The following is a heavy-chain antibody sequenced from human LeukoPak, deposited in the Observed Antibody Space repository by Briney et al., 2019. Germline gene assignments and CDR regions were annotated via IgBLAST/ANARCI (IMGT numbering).Heavy chain of an antibody. CDR3: ARARDGHINNWFDP. CDR2: IDDSGST. V-gene: IGHV4-59*01. D-gene: IGHD5-24*01. Sequence: TSETLSLTCTDPVNSISIYYWSWIRQPPGKGLEWIGYIDDSGSTNYNPSLKSRVTISVDTSKNQFSLKMSSVTAADTAVYYCARARDGHINNWFDPWGQGTLVTVSS. CDR1: VNSISIYY. J-gene: IGHJ5*02.